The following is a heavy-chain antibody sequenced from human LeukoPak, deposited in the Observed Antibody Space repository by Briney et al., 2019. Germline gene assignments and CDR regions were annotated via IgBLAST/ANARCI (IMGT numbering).Heavy chain of an antibody. Sequence: ASVKVSCKTSGYVFNSFGITWLRQAPGQGLEWMGWVSAYRGYTSHAQKFQDRVIMTTDTSTTTAYMELRNLKSDDTAVYYCAREAVSFVAVANDGYFDFWGQGSLVIVSS. CDR2: VSAYRGYT. J-gene: IGHJ4*02. CDR3: AREAVSFVAVANDGYFDF. D-gene: IGHD6-19*01. CDR1: GYVFNSFG. V-gene: IGHV1-18*01.